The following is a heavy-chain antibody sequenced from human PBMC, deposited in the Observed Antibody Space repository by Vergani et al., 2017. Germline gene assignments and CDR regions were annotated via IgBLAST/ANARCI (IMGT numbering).Heavy chain of an antibody. CDR2: IIPIVDIA. CDR1: GGTFSSYT. D-gene: IGHD1-1*01. V-gene: IGHV1-69*02. CDR3: ARVAPSNSEVTPTAFDV. Sequence: QVQLVQSGAEVKKPGSSVKVSCKASGGTFSSYTISWVRQAPGQGLEWMGRIIPIVDIANYAQKFQGRVTITADKSTSTAYMELRSLRSDDTAVYFCARVAPSNSEVTPTAFDVWGQGTMVTVSS. J-gene: IGHJ3*01.